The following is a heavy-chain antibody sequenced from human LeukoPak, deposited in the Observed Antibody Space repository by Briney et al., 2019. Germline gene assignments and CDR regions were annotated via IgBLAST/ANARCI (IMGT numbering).Heavy chain of an antibody. V-gene: IGHV3-23*01. CDR1: GFTFSTNP. CDR2: ISPDNT. Sequence: GGSLRLSCAASGFTFSTNPMSWVRQAPGKGLEWVSAISPDNTYYADSVKGRLTISRDDSKNTVYLQMNSPRAEDTARYYCVKEHVDRAFTRSLEIWGQGTVVTVSS. CDR3: VKEHVDRAFTRSLEI. D-gene: IGHD3-10*01. J-gene: IGHJ3*01.